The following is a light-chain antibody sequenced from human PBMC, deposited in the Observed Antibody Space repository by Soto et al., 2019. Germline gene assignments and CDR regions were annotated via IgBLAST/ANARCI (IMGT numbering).Light chain of an antibody. J-gene: IGKJ1*01. V-gene: IGKV3-20*01. CDR1: QRVSSSY. CDR2: GAS. Sequence: EIVLTQTPGTLSLSPGERATFSCRASQRVSSSYIAWYQPKRGQAPRRLIYGASIRATGIPDRFSGSGSGTDFTLTISRLEPEDFALYYCQQYHTSPLTFGQGTKVDIK. CDR3: QQYHTSPLT.